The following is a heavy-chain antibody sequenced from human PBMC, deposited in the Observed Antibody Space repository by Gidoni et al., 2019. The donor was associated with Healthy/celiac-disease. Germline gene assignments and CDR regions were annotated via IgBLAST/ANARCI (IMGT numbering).Heavy chain of an antibody. D-gene: IGHD3-22*01. V-gene: IGHV1-24*01. J-gene: IGHJ3*02. CDR3: AIGGVYDSSGSDAFDI. CDR2: FDPEDGET. Sequence: QVQLVQSGAELKKPGASVKVSCKGSGYTLTEFSMHWVRQAPGKGLEWMGGFDPEDGETIYAQKFQGRVTMTEDTSTDTAYMELSSLRSEDTAVYYCAIGGVYDSSGSDAFDIWGQGTMVTVSS. CDR1: GYTLTEFS.